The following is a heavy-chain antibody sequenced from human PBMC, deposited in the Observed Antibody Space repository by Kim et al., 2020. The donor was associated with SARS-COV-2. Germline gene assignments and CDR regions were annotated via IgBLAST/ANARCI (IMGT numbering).Heavy chain of an antibody. Sequence: DSVKCRFTVSRDNAEDSVYLRLNGLRAEDTAVYYCARVHYYYSSGYYGLDGWGQGTLVTVSS. CDR3: ARVHYYYSSGYYGLDG. D-gene: IGHD3-22*01. V-gene: IGHV3-11*04. J-gene: IGHJ4*02.